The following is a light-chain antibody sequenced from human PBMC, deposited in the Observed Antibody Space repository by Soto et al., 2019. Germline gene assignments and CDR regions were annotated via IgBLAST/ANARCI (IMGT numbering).Light chain of an antibody. CDR3: QQYNDWSSR. CDR1: QRVTTF. J-gene: IGKJ2*03. Sequence: DIQMTQSPSTLTASVGDRVTITCRASQRVTTFLAWYQQKPGKAPKLLIYDASTLDDGVPSRFSGSGSGTQFTLTISSVQPDDYATYYCQQYNDWSSRFGQGTKLEIK. CDR2: DAS. V-gene: IGKV1-5*01.